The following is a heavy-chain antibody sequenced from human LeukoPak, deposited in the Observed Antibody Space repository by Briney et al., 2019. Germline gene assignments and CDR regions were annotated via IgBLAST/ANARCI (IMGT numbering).Heavy chain of an antibody. Sequence: GGSLRLSCAASGFTFSSYAMHWVRQAPGKGLEWVAVISYDGSNKYYADSVKGRFTISRDNSKNTLYLQMNSLRAEDTAVYYCASGIDAFDIWGQGTMVTVSS. CDR3: ASGIDAFDI. J-gene: IGHJ3*02. D-gene: IGHD1-26*01. V-gene: IGHV3-30*04. CDR2: ISYDGSNK. CDR1: GFTFSSYA.